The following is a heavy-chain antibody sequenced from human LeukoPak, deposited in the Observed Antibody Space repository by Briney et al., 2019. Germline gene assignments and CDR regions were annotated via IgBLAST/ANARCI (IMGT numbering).Heavy chain of an antibody. J-gene: IGHJ4*02. CDR2: ITGDGGTT. CDR1: GFTFDDYA. Sequence: PGGSLRLSCAASGFTFDDYAMHWVRPAPGKGLEWVSLITGDGGTTYYADSVKGRFTISRDNSRNSMYLQMNRLTTEDTALYDCAKDLWVRSSGSFFDYWGQGTLVTVSS. V-gene: IGHV3-43*02. D-gene: IGHD3-10*01. CDR3: AKDLWVRSSGSFFDY.